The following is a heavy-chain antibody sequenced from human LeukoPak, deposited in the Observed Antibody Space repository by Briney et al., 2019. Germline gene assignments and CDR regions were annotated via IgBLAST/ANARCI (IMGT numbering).Heavy chain of an antibody. Sequence: SLHISCKGSGYSFTSYWIGWVRQMPGKGLEWMGIMYPAESDTRYSPSFQGQITISADKSISTAYLQWSSLKASDTAIYYCATTIMGSGSWPYWGQGALVTVSS. V-gene: IGHV5-51*06. D-gene: IGHD6-13*01. CDR1: GYSFTSYW. CDR2: MYPAESDT. CDR3: ATTIMGSGSWPY. J-gene: IGHJ4*02.